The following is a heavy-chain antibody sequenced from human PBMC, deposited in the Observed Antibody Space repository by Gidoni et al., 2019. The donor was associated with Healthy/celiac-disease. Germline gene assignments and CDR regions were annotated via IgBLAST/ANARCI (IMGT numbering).Heavy chain of an antibody. CDR2: INPSGGST. D-gene: IGHD2-15*01. J-gene: IGHJ4*02. V-gene: IGHV1-46*01. CDR1: GYTFTSYY. CDR3: ALGGFWYFDY. Sequence: QVQLVQSGAEVKKPGASVKVSCKASGYTFTSYYMHWVRQAPGQGLEWMGIINPSGGSTSYAQKFPGRVTMTRDTSTSTVYMELSSLRSEDTAVYYGALGGFWYFDYWGQGTLVTVSS.